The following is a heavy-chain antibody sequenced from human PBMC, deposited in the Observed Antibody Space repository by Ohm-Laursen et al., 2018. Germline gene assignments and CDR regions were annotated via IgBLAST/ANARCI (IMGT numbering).Heavy chain of an antibody. CDR2: IYYSGST. D-gene: IGHD6-19*01. V-gene: IGHV4-39*07. CDR3: ARGSGFFKLDV. Sequence: GTLSLTCTVSGGSISSSSYYWGWIRQPPGKGLEWIGSIYYSGSTKYNPSLKRRVTLSADSSNSQFSLRLTSVTAADTATYYCARGSGFFKLDVWGQGTTVTVSS. CDR1: GGSISSSSYY. J-gene: IGHJ6*02.